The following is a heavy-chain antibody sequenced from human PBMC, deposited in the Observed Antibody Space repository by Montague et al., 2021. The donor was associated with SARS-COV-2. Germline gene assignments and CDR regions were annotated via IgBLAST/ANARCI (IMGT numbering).Heavy chain of an antibody. D-gene: IGHD6-6*01. CDR1: GDSLSFYF. CDR3: GRMGYSTSTVDS. Sequence: SETRSLTCTVSGDSLSFYFWTWIRQPPGRGLEWIGYIEYSGSTNYNPSLKSRLTMSLDMSSNQFSLELRSVTAADTAVYYCGRMGYSTSTVDSWGHGTLVSGSS. V-gene: IGHV4-59*08. J-gene: IGHJ5*01. CDR2: IEYSGST.